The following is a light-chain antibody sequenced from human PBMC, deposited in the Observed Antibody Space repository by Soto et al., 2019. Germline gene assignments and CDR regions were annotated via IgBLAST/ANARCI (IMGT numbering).Light chain of an antibody. Sequence: IVLTQSPGTLSLSPGERATLSCRASQSVPKNYLAWYQQKPGQAPRLLIHDASSRATGIPDRFSGSGSGTDFTLTINTLEPEDFAVYYCQQCSTAHLTFGGGTKVDIK. CDR3: QQCSTAHLT. J-gene: IGKJ4*01. CDR1: QSVPKNY. CDR2: DAS. V-gene: IGKV3-20*01.